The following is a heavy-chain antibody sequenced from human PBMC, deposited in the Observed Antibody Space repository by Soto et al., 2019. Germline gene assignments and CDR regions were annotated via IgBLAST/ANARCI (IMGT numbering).Heavy chain of an antibody. J-gene: IGHJ6*02. CDR2: IHYSGST. Sequence: XETLALTCTVAGVSVSNHNYYWTWIRQPPGKGPKWVGYIHYSGSTNHNPSLKSRVTMSVDTAKNQFSLELTSVTAADTAVYYCASYTSGRSGPALDVWGQGTTVTVSS. CDR3: ASYTSGRSGPALDV. D-gene: IGHD3-10*01. V-gene: IGHV4-61*01. CDR1: GVSVSNHNYY.